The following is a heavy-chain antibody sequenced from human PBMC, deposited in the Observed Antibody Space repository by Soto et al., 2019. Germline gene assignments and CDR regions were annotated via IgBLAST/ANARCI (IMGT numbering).Heavy chain of an antibody. CDR2: TYYRSKWYN. Sequence: SQTLSLTCSISGNSVSSNSAAWNWIRQSPSRGLEWLGRTYYRSKWYNDYAVSVKSRITINPDTSKNQFSLQLNSVTPEDTAVYYCAHQWLGRTSFDYWGQGTLVTVSS. D-gene: IGHD6-19*01. CDR1: GNSVSSNSAA. CDR3: AHQWLGRTSFDY. V-gene: IGHV6-1*01. J-gene: IGHJ4*02.